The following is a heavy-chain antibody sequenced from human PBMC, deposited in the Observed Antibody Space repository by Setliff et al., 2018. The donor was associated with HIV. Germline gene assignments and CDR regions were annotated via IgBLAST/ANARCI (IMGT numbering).Heavy chain of an antibody. J-gene: IGHJ4*02. Sequence: PSETLSLTCTVYGGSFSGYYWTWIRQPPGKGLEWIGEINHSGTTNHNPFLKSRVTISVDTSKKQFSLKLNSVTAADSAIYYCAATYCRGGGRDCPQMYDYWGQGSLVTVSS. CDR2: INHSGTT. CDR3: AATYCRGGGRDCPQMYDY. V-gene: IGHV4-34*01. D-gene: IGHD2-21*02. CDR1: GGSFSGYY.